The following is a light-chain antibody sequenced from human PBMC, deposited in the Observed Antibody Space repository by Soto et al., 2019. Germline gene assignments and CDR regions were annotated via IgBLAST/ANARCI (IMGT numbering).Light chain of an antibody. CDR1: SSDVGAYNY. Sequence: QSALTQPPSASGSPGQSVTISCTGPSSDVGAYNYVSWYQQHPGKAPKLMIYDVSKRPSGVPYRFSGSKSGNAASLPVSGLQGEDEADYYCSSYAGSSWVFGGGTKLTV. CDR2: DVS. V-gene: IGLV2-8*01. J-gene: IGLJ3*02. CDR3: SSYAGSSWV.